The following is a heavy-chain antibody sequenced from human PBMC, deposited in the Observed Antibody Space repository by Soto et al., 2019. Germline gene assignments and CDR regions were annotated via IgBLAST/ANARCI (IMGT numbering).Heavy chain of an antibody. V-gene: IGHV1-46*01. CDR1: GYTFTSYY. CDR2: INPSGGST. CDR3: ARTHGLTGTTDGGHFDY. D-gene: IGHD1-7*01. Sequence: EASVKVSCKASGYTFTSYYMHWVRQAPGQGLEWMGIINPSGGSTSYAQKFQGRVTITADESTSTAYMELSSLRSEDTAVYYCARTHGLTGTTDGGHFDYWGQGTLVTVSS. J-gene: IGHJ4*02.